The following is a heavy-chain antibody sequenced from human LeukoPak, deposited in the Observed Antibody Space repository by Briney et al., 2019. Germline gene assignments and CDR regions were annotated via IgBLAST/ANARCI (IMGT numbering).Heavy chain of an antibody. V-gene: IGHV4-30-2*01. J-gene: IGHJ4*02. CDR1: GGXISSGGYS. CDR2: IYHSGST. D-gene: IGHD1-26*01. CDR3: ARANSGSYPMRYYFDY. Sequence: SETLSLTCVVSGGXISSGGYSGSWIRQPPGKGVQWIGYIYHSGSTYYNPSLKSRVTISVDRSKNQFSLKLSSVTAAYTAVYYCARANSGSYPMRYYFDYWGQGTLVTVSS.